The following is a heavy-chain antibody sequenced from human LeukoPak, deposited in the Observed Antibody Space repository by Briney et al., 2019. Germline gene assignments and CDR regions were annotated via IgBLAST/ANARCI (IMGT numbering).Heavy chain of an antibody. CDR3: AQGGTPNWFDP. CDR1: GGSISSGGYY. Sequence: PSQTLSLTCTVSGGSISSGGYYWSWIRQPPGKGLEWIGYIYHSGSTYYNPSLKSRVTISVDKSKNQFSLKLNSVTAADTAVYYCAQGGTPNWFDPWGQGTLVTVSS. J-gene: IGHJ5*02. V-gene: IGHV4-30-2*01. D-gene: IGHD3-16*01. CDR2: IYHSGST.